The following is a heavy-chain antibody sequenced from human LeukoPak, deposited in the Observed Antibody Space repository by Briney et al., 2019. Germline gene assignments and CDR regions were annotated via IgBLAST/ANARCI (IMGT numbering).Heavy chain of an antibody. V-gene: IGHV1-2*02. D-gene: IGHD2-2*01. CDR2: INPNSGGT. CDR1: GYTFTDYY. CDR3: ARTKPPCTSCLLLDY. J-gene: IGHJ4*02. Sequence: ASVKVSCKASGYTFTDYYIHWLRQAPGLGLEWMGWINPNSGGTNYAPKFQGLVTMSSDTSFTTAYMELSRLISDDTAVYYCARTKPPCTSCLLLDYWGQGTLVTVSS.